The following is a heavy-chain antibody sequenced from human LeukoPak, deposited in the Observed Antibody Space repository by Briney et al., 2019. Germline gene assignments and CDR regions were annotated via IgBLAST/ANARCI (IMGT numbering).Heavy chain of an antibody. CDR2: ISGSGGST. Sequence: PGGSLRLSCAASGFTFSSYAMSWVRQAPGKGLEWVSAISGSGGSTYYADSVKGRFTISRDNSKNTLYLQMNSLRAEDTAVYYCAKGWGVRRLSYYYDSSGYYSFDYWGQGTLVTVSS. V-gene: IGHV3-23*01. CDR1: GFTFSSYA. D-gene: IGHD3-22*01. J-gene: IGHJ4*02. CDR3: AKGWGVRRLSYYYDSSGYYSFDY.